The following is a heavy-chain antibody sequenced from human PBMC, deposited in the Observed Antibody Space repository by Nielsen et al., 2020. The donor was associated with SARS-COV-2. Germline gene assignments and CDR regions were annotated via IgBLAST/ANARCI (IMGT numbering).Heavy chain of an antibody. V-gene: IGHV4-38-2*02. CDR2: IYHSGST. Sequence: GSLRLSCTVSGSSISSDYYWGWIRQSPGKGLEWIGNIYHSGSTFYNPSLKSRVIISVDTSKTQFSLKLRSVTAADTAVYYCARVISPGSGSYRWFDPWGQGTLVTVSS. CDR3: ARVISPGSGSYRWFDP. D-gene: IGHD3-10*01. CDR1: GSSISSDYY. J-gene: IGHJ5*02.